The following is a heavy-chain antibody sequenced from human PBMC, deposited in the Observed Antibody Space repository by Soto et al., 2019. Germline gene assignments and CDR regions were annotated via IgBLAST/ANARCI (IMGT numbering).Heavy chain of an antibody. J-gene: IGHJ6*03. V-gene: IGHV4-59*01. CDR1: GGSISSYY. CDR2: IYYSGST. CDR3: ARVIGGDYYYYYYMDV. D-gene: IGHD1-26*01. Sequence: SETLSLTCTVSGGSISSYYWSWIRQPPGKGLEWIGYIYYSGSTNYNPSLKSRVTISVDTSKNQFSLKLSSVTAADTAVYYCARVIGGDYYYYYYMDVWGKGTTVTVSS.